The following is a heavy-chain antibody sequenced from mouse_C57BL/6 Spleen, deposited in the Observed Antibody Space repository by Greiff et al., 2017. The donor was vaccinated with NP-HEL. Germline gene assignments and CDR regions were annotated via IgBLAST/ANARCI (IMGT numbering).Heavy chain of an antibody. V-gene: IGHV1-62-2*01. D-gene: IGHD2-1*01. J-gene: IGHJ3*01. CDR1: GYTFTEYT. CDR2: FYPGSGSI. CDR3: ARHEEVYYGNHEGFAY. Sequence: QVQLKQSGAELVKPGASVKLSCKASGYTFTEYTIHWVKQRSGQGLEWIGWFYPGSGSIKYNEKFKDKASLTADKSSSTVYMELSRLTSEDSAVYFCARHEEVYYGNHEGFAYWGQGTLVTVSA.